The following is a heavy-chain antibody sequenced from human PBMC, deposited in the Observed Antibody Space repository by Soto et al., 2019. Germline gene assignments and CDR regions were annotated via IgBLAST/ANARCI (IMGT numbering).Heavy chain of an antibody. Sequence: QVQLVQSGAEVKKPGASVKVSCKASGYTFTSYAMHWVRQAPGQRLEWMGWINAGNGNTKYSQKFQGRVTITRDTSASTAYMELSSLRSEDTAVYYCARDRDADIGGIDYWGQGTLVTVSS. D-gene: IGHD2-15*01. CDR3: ARDRDADIGGIDY. CDR1: GYTFTSYA. CDR2: INAGNGNT. V-gene: IGHV1-3*01. J-gene: IGHJ4*02.